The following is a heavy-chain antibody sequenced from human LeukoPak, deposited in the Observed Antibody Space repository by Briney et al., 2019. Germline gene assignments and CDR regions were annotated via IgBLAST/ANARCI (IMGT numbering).Heavy chain of an antibody. CDR3: ARDYGPYAFDI. J-gene: IGHJ3*02. Sequence: TSETLSLTCTVSGGSISSYYWSWIRQPPGKGLEWIGYIYHSGSTYYNPSLKSRVTISVDRSKNQFSLKLSSVTAADTAVYYCARDYGPYAFDIWGQGTMVTVSS. V-gene: IGHV4-59*12. D-gene: IGHD3-16*01. CDR1: GGSISSYY. CDR2: IYHSGST.